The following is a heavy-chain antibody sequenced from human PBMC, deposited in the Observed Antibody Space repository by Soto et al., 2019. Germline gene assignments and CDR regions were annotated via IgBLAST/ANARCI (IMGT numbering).Heavy chain of an antibody. CDR3: ARGPPFYDFWSGYFDY. CDR1: GFPFNSYV. CDR2: IWYDGSNK. D-gene: IGHD3-3*01. J-gene: IGHJ4*02. V-gene: IGHV3-33*01. Sequence: GGSMRLSCPASGFPFNSYVMHWVRQATGKGLEWVAVIWYDGSNKYYADSVKGRFTISRDNSKNTLYLQMNSLRAEDTAVYYCARGPPFYDFWSGYFDYWGQGTLVTVSS.